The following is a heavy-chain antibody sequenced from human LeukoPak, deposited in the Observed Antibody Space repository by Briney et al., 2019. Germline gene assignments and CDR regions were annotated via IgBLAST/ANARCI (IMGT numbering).Heavy chain of an antibody. Sequence: ASVKVSCKASGYTFTGCYMHWVRQAPGQGPEWMGWINPNSGYTSYAQKFQGRVTMTRDTSISTAYMDLRSLRSDDTAVYYCATLGVWGSYRPHWGQGTLVTVSP. CDR3: ATLGVWGSYRPH. CDR1: GYTFTGCY. CDR2: INPNSGYT. V-gene: IGHV1-2*02. D-gene: IGHD3-16*02. J-gene: IGHJ4*02.